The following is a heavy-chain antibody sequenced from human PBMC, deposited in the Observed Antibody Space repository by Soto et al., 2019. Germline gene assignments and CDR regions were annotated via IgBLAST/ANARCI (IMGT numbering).Heavy chain of an antibody. CDR2: ISSSGSTI. Sequence: PGGSLRLSCAASGFTFSSYEMNWVRQAPGKGLEWVSYISSSGSTIYYADSVKGRFTISRDNAKNSLYLQMNSLRAEDTAVYYCARQSYDSSGYYVQSDYFDYWGQGPRVTVSS. D-gene: IGHD3-22*01. J-gene: IGHJ4*02. CDR3: ARQSYDSSGYYVQSDYFDY. V-gene: IGHV3-48*03. CDR1: GFTFSSYE.